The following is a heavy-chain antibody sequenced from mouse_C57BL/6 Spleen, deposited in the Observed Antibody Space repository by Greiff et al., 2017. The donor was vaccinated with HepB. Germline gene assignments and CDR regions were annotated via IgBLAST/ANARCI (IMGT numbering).Heavy chain of an antibody. CDR1: GFTFSNYW. CDR2: IRLKSDNYAT. J-gene: IGHJ2*01. CDR3: RGDTAATY. Sequence: DVKLVESGGGLVQPGGSMKLSCVASGFTFSNYWMNWVRQSPEKGLEWVAQIRLKSDNYATHYAESVKGRFTISREDSKSSVYLQMNNLRAEDTGVYYCRGDTAATYWGQGTTLTVSS. D-gene: IGHD6-1*01. V-gene: IGHV6-3*01.